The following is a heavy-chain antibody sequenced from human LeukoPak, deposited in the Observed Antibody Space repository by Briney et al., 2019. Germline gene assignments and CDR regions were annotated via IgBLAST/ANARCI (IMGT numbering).Heavy chain of an antibody. J-gene: IGHJ4*02. CDR3: AREVAVTGYSNDY. CDR1: GGSFSGYY. V-gene: IGHV4-34*01. CDR2: INHSGST. D-gene: IGHD3-9*01. Sequence: SGTLSLTCAVYGGSFSGYYWSWIRQPPGKGLEWIGEINHSGSTNYNPSLKSRVTISVDTSKNQFSLKLSSVTAADTAVYYCAREVAVTGYSNDYWGQGTLVTVSS.